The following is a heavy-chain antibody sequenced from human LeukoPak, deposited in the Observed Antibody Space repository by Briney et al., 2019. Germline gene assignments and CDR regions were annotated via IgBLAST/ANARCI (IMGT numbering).Heavy chain of an antibody. Sequence: GGSLRLSCAASGFTFSSYWMSWVRQAPGKGLEWVANIKHDGSEKYYVDSVKGRFAISRDNGKNSLYLQMNSLRVEDMAVYYCARYEGIAAAGRDYWGQGTLVTVSS. D-gene: IGHD6-13*01. CDR3: ARYEGIAAAGRDY. CDR2: IKHDGSEK. V-gene: IGHV3-7*01. J-gene: IGHJ4*02. CDR1: GFTFSSYW.